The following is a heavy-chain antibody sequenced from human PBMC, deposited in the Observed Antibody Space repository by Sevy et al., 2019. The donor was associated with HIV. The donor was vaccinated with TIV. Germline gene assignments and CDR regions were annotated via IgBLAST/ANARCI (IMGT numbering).Heavy chain of an antibody. CDR1: GFTFSSYS. CDR3: ARDFDI. V-gene: IGHV3-48*02. CDR2: ISSSTI. J-gene: IGHJ3*02. Sequence: GGSLRVSCAASGFTFSSYSMNWVRQAPGKGLEWVSYISSSTIYYADSVNGRFTISRDNAKNSLYLQMNSLRDEDTAVYYCARDFDIWGQGTMVTVSS.